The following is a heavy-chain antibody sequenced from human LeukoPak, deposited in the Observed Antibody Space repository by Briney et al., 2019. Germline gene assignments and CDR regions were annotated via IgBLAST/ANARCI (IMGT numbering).Heavy chain of an antibody. CDR1: GGSISSYY. CDR3: AGRVATFLDY. CDR2: IYYSGST. Sequence: SETLSLTCTVSGGSISSYYWSWIRQPPGKGLEWIGYIYYSGSTNYNPSLKSRVTISVDTSKNQFSLKLSSVTAADTAVYYCAGRVATFLDYWGPGTLVTVSS. J-gene: IGHJ4*02. D-gene: IGHD5-12*01. V-gene: IGHV4-59*01.